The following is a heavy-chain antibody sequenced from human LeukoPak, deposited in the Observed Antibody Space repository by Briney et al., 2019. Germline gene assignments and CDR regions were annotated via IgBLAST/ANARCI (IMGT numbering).Heavy chain of an antibody. J-gene: IGHJ4*02. CDR1: GFSFSAAW. CDR3: VNLGYSD. D-gene: IGHD5-12*01. V-gene: IGHV3-7*01. Sequence: QPGGSLRLSCEASGFSFSAAWMTWVRQAPGKGLEWVATIKNDGSDEYYVDSVKGRFTLSRDNAKNSVYLQMNSLRVEDTAVYYCVNLGYSDGGQGTLVTVSS. CDR2: IKNDGSDE.